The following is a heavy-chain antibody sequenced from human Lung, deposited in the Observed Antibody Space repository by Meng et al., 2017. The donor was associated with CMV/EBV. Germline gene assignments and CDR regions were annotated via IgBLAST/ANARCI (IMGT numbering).Heavy chain of an antibody. CDR2: ISAENGNT. V-gene: IGHV1-18*01. CDR3: ARAGAAVTTHFDF. D-gene: IGHD4-17*01. J-gene: IGHJ4*01. Sequence: QVQLVQSGAELQKPGASVKVSCKASGYTFGIFGITWVRQAPGQGLEWVGWISAENGNTNYAQKFQGRVTLTTDTSTKTAYMDLRGLRSDDSAVYYCARAGAAVTTHFDFWGGGSLVTVSS. CDR1: GYTFGIFG.